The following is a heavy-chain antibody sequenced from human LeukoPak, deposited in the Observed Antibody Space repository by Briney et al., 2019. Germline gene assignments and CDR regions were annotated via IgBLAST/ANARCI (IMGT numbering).Heavy chain of an antibody. CDR1: GFTFNTYW. D-gene: IGHD3-10*01. J-gene: IGHJ4*02. Sequence: GGSLRLSCAASGFTFNTYWMHWVRQAPGKGLVWVSSINADGSSTSYADSMKGRFTISRDNAKNTLYLQMNSLRAEDTAVYYCASLGAWFGELWNYWGQGTLVTVSS. V-gene: IGHV3-74*01. CDR2: INADGSST. CDR3: ASLGAWFGELWNY.